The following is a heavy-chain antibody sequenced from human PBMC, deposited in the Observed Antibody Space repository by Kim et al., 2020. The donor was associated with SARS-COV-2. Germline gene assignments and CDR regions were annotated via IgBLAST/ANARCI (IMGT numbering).Heavy chain of an antibody. J-gene: IGHJ6*02. V-gene: IGHV3-23*03. Sequence: VRGRFTSSRDKSKNTLYLKMNSLRAEDTAVYYCAKARQQLVPANPNGMDVWGQGTTVTVSS. CDR3: AKARQQLVPANPNGMDV. D-gene: IGHD6-13*01.